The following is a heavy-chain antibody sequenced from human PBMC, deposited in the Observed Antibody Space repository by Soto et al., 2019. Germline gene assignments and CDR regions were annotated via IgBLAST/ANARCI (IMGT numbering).Heavy chain of an antibody. V-gene: IGHV1-3*05. CDR1: GYTFTSYA. CDR3: ARGESVVGDY. CDR2: INAGNGNT. Sequence: QVQLVQSGAEEKKPGASVKVSCKASGYTFTSYAMHWVRQAPRQRLEWMGWINAGNGNTKCSQKFQDRVTITRDTSASTAYMELSSLRSEDTAVYYCARGESVVGDYWGQGTLVTVSS. D-gene: IGHD2-15*01. J-gene: IGHJ4*02.